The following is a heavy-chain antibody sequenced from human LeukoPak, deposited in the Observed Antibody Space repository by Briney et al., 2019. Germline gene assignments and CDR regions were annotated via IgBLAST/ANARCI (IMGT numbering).Heavy chain of an antibody. CDR3: ARASISQWLVRHEPYFDY. V-gene: IGHV1-2*02. J-gene: IGHJ4*02. CDR1: GGTFSSYA. CDR2: INPNSGGT. Sequence: ASVKVSCKASGGTFSSYAISWVRQAPGQGLEWMGWINPNSGGTNYAQKFQGRVTMTRDTSISTAYMELSRLRSDDTAVYYCARASISQWLVRHEPYFDYWGQGTLVTVSS. D-gene: IGHD6-19*01.